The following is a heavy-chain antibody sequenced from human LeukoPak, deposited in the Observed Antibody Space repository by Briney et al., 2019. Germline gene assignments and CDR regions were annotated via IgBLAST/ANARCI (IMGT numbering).Heavy chain of an antibody. CDR3: ARDQGRWLVRTFDY. D-gene: IGHD6-19*01. J-gene: IGHJ4*02. CDR1: GGSISSYY. CDR2: IYYSGST. Sequence: PSETLSLTCTVSGGSISSYYWSWIRQPPGKGLEWIGYIYYSGSTYYNPSLRSRVTISVDTSKNQFSLKLSSVTAADTAVYYCARDQGRWLVRTFDYWGQGTLVTVSS. V-gene: IGHV4-59*12.